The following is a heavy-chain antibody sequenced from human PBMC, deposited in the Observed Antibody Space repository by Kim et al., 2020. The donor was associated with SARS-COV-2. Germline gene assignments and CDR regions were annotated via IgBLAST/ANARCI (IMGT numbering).Heavy chain of an antibody. CDR1: GFTFSSYG. Sequence: GGSLRLSCAASGFTFSSYGMHWVRQAPGKGLEWVAVISYDGSNKYYADSVKGRFTISRDNSKNTLYLQMNSLRAEDTAVYYCAKEAKIGVDYYGSGSPGAFDYWGQGTLGTVSS. V-gene: IGHV3-30*18. J-gene: IGHJ4*02. CDR3: AKEAKIGVDYYGSGSPGAFDY. D-gene: IGHD3-10*01. CDR2: ISYDGSNK.